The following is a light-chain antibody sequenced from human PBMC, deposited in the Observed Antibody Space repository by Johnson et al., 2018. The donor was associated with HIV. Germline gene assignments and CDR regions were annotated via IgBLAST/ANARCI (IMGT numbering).Light chain of an antibody. CDR2: ENN. J-gene: IGLJ1*01. Sequence: QSVLTQPPSVSAAPGQKVTISCSGSSSNIGNNYVSWYQQLPGTAPKLLIYENNKRPSVIPDRFSGSKSGTSATLGITGLQTVDEADYYCGTWDSSLSAYVFGTGTKVTVL. CDR1: SSNIGNNY. CDR3: GTWDSSLSAYV. V-gene: IGLV1-51*02.